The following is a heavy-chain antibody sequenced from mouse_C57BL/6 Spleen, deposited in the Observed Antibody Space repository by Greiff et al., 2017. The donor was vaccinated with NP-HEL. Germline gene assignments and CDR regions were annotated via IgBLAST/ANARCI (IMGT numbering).Heavy chain of an antibody. J-gene: IGHJ3*01. CDR3: ARDHYDSRGFAY. CDR1: GYTFTSYW. V-gene: IGHV1-61*01. Sequence: VKLQQPGAELVRPGSSVKLSCKASGYTFTSYWMDWVKQRPGQGLEWIGNIYPSDSETHYNQKFKDKATLTVDKSSSTAYMQLSSLTSEDSAVYYCARDHYDSRGFAYWGQGTLVTVSA. D-gene: IGHD2-4*01. CDR2: IYPSDSET.